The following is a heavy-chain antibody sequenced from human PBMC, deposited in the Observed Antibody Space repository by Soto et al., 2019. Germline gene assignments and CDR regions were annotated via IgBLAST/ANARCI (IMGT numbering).Heavy chain of an antibody. Sequence: GGSLRLSCAASGFTFSSYAMHWVRQAPGKGLEWVAVISYDGSNKYYADSVRGRFTISRDNSKNTLYLQMNSLRAEDTAVYYCARDKVVVVVAATGYYYGMDVWGQGTTVTVSS. D-gene: IGHD2-15*01. J-gene: IGHJ6*02. CDR1: GFTFSSYA. CDR3: ARDKVVVVVAATGYYYGMDV. V-gene: IGHV3-30-3*01. CDR2: ISYDGSNK.